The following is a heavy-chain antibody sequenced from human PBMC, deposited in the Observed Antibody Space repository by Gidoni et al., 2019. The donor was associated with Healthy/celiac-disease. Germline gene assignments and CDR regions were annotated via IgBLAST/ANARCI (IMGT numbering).Heavy chain of an antibody. V-gene: IGHV3-7*01. CDR2: IKQDGSEK. J-gene: IGHJ4*02. CDR1: GFTCSSYW. CDR3: ARAGATAMVTYFDY. D-gene: IGHD5-18*01. Sequence: EVQLVESGGGLVQPGGSLRLSCAASGFTCSSYWMSWVRQAPGKGLEWVANIKQDGSEKYYVDSVKGRFTISRDNAKNSLYLQMNSLRAEDTAVYYCARAGATAMVTYFDYWGQGTLVTVSS.